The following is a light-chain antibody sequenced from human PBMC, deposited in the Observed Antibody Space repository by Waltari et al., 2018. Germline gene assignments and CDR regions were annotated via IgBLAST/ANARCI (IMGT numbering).Light chain of an antibody. J-gene: IGLJ3*02. CDR1: YSKIGSNV. Sequence: QSVLTQPPSASGAPGQRVTIPCSGSYSKIGSNVVNWYQQLPGKAPKLLIYRSDRRPSGVPVRFSGSKSDSSASLAIDGLHSEDEADYYCASWDDSLNGHWVFGGGTKVTVL. V-gene: IGLV1-44*01. CDR2: RSD. CDR3: ASWDDSLNGHWV.